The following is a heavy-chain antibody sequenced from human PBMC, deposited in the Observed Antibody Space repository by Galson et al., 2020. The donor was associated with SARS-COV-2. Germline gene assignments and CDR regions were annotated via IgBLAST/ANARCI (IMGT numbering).Heavy chain of an antibody. D-gene: IGHD1-7*01. V-gene: IGHV1-18*01. CDR3: ARRGNYPSFDDY. J-gene: IGHJ4*02. Sequence: ASVTVSCKDSGYTLTHYGISWVRQAPGQGLEWMGWISSYNGNTNYAQKFQGRVTMTTDTSTSTAYMELRSLRSDDTAVYYCARRGNYPSFDDYWGQGTLVTVSS. CDR1: GYTLTHYG. CDR2: ISSYNGNT.